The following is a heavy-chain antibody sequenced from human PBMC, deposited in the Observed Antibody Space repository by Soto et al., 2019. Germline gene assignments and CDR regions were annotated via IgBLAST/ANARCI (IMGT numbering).Heavy chain of an antibody. CDR1: GFTFSDFT. J-gene: IGHJ4*02. CDR3: ARGSRRTFDY. CDR2: ISSGGSFI. D-gene: IGHD6-13*01. V-gene: IGHV3-21*01. Sequence: EVQLVESGGGLVKPGGSLRISCAGSGFTFSDFTMNWVRQAPGKGLQWVSSISSGGSFISYADSVRGRFTISRDNAKNSLYLQVDSLRAEDTAVFFCARGSRRTFDYWGQGTLVTVSS.